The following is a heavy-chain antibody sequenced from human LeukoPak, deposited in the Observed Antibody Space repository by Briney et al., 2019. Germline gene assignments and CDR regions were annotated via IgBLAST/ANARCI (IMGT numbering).Heavy chain of an antibody. CDR2: INHSGST. J-gene: IGHJ4*02. Sequence: SETLSLTCAVYGGSFSGYYWSWIRQPPGKGLEWIGEINHSGSTNYNPSPKSRVTISVDTSKNQFSLKLSSVTAADTAVYYCARRHFWSGYFDYWGQGTLVTVSS. CDR3: ARRHFWSGYFDY. V-gene: IGHV4-34*01. D-gene: IGHD3-3*02. CDR1: GGSFSGYY.